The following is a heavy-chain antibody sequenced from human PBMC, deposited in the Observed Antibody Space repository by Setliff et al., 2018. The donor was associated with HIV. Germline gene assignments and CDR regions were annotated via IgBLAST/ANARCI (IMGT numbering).Heavy chain of an antibody. D-gene: IGHD5-18*01. CDR1: GFTFNTYA. J-gene: IGHJ3*02. V-gene: IGHV3-23*01. CDR2: ISAGGGNT. Sequence: GGSLRLSCAASGFTFNTYAMNWVRQAPGKGLEWVSGISAGGGNTYYGDSVKGRLTISRDNSKNTLYLQMNSLRAEDTAVYYCAKMHTAMDPDTFDIWGQGTMVTV. CDR3: AKMHTAMDPDTFDI.